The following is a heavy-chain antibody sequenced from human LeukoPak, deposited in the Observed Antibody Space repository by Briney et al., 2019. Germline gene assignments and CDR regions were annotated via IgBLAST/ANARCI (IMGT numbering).Heavy chain of an antibody. CDR2: IIPIFGTA. Sequence: SVKVSCKASGGTFSSYAISWVRQAPGQGLEWMGGIIPIFGTANYAQKFQGRVTMTRDTSINTAYLEFYSLTSEDTAVYYCARGYSPSMRTTGNDYWGQGTLVTVSS. CDR1: GGTFSSYA. CDR3: ARGYSPSMRTTGNDY. J-gene: IGHJ4*02. V-gene: IGHV1-69*05. D-gene: IGHD1-1*01.